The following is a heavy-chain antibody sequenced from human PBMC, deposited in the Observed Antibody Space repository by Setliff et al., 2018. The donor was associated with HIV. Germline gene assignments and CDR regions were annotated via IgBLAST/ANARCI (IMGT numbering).Heavy chain of an antibody. Sequence: PSETLSLTCTVSGASISSGSYYWSWIRQPAGKGLEWIVHIYTSGSTNYSPSLKSRVTISVDTSKKQFSLKLSSVTAADTAVYYCARDRRYSPHYFDYWGQGTLVTVSS. D-gene: IGHD1-26*01. CDR2: IYTSGST. CDR3: ARDRRYSPHYFDY. J-gene: IGHJ4*02. V-gene: IGHV4-61*09. CDR1: GASISSGSYY.